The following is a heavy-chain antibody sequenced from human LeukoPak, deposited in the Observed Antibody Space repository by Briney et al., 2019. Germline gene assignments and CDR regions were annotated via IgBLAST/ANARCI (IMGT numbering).Heavy chain of an antibody. CDR1: GFTYSSYW. D-gene: IGHD6-19*01. CDR3: ARAQWLADDAFDI. Sequence: GGSLRLSCAASGFTYSSYWMHWVRQAPGKGLVWVSRINSDGSSTSYADSVKGRFTISRDNGKNTQYLQMNNLRAEDTAVYYCARAQWLADDAFDIWGQGTMVTVSS. V-gene: IGHV3-74*01. CDR2: INSDGSST. J-gene: IGHJ3*02.